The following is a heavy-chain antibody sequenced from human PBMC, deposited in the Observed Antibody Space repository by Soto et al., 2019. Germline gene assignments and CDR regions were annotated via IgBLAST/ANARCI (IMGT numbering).Heavy chain of an antibody. CDR2: ISAYNGNT. Sequence: QVQLVQSGAEVKKPGASVKVSCKASGYTFTSYGISWVRQAPGQGLEWMGWISAYNGNTNYAQKLQGRVTMPTDTSTSTAYMELRSLRSDDTAVYYCARVPYYDYIWGSLFDYWGQGTLVTVSS. D-gene: IGHD3-16*01. CDR1: GYTFTSYG. CDR3: ARVPYYDYIWGSLFDY. V-gene: IGHV1-18*01. J-gene: IGHJ4*02.